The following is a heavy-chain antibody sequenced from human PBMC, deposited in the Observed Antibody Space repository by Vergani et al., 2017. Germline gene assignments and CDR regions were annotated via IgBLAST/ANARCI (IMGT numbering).Heavy chain of an antibody. V-gene: IGHV3-33*01. CDR3: ARDVRLLYNRFDP. D-gene: IGHD1-14*01. CDR1: GFTFNQYG. J-gene: IGHJ5*02. CDR2: TWYDGNNK. Sequence: QVQLVESGGGVVQPGRSLRLSCAASGFTFNQYGMHWVRQAPGKGLEWVAVTWYDGNNKQYADSVKGRFTISRDNSKSTMYLQMNSLRDEVTGVYYCARDVRLLYNRFDPWGQGTLVTVSS.